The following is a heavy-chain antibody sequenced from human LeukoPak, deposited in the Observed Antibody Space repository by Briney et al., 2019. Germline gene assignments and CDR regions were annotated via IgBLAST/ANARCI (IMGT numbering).Heavy chain of an antibody. CDR3: AKGHSAWVPAAALPN. CDR1: QFNFNKFG. Sequence: GGSLRLSCATSQFNFNKFGMTWVRQDPGKGLEWVSSISGNGAGTQYADSVQGRFAISRDNSKNTLYLQMNSLRAEDTAVYFYAKGHSAWVPAAALPNWGQGTLVTVAS. J-gene: IGHJ4*02. D-gene: IGHD2-2*01. V-gene: IGHV3-23*01. CDR2: ISGNGAGT.